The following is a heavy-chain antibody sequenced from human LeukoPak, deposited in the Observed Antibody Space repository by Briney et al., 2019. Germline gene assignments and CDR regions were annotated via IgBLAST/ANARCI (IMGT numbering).Heavy chain of an antibody. V-gene: IGHV3-7*01. J-gene: IGHJ4*02. CDR1: GFTFSSHS. D-gene: IGHD5-24*01. CDR2: IGLDGAQK. Sequence: PGGSLRLSYAASGFTFSSHSMGWVRQAPGKGLECVATIGLDGAQKDFVDSVKGRFTLSRDNAKNSLFLEMNRLRVEDTAVYYCARWRGLQSEFDCWGQGTLVTVSS. CDR3: ARWRGLQSEFDC.